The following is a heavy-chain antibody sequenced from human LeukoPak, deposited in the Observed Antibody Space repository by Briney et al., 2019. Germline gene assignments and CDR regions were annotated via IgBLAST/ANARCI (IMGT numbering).Heavy chain of an antibody. CDR3: ARDLFFDY. V-gene: IGHV4-59*01. CDR2: IYYSGST. J-gene: IGHJ4*02. CDR1: GGXISSSY. D-gene: IGHD3-3*01. Sequence: PSETLSLTCTVSGGXISSSYCSWIRQPPGKGLEWIGYIYYSGSTNYNPSLKSRVTISVDTSKNQFSLKLSSVTAADTAVYYCARDLFFDYWGQGTLVTVSS.